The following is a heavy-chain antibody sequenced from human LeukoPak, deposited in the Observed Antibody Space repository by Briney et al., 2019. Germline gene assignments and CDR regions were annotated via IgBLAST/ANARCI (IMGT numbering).Heavy chain of an antibody. D-gene: IGHD2-2*01. V-gene: IGHV3-21*01. CDR3: ARGRGCSSMSCYPDY. Sequence: GGSLRLSCAASGFTFSGYTMNWVRQAPGKGLEWGSSISSGASDIYQADSVKGRFTISRDNAKNSLYLQMNSLRAEDTAVYYCARGRGCSSMSCYPDYWGQGTLVTVSS. CDR1: GFTFSGYT. CDR2: ISSGASDI. J-gene: IGHJ4*02.